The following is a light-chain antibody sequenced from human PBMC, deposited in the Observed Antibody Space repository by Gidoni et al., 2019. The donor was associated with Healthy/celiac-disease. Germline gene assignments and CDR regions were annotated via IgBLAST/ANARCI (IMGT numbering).Light chain of an antibody. J-gene: IGLJ2*01. CDR2: SNN. Sequence: QSVLTQPPSTSETPGQRVTISYSGRSSNIGSNYVYWYQQLPGTAPKLLIYSNNQRPSGVPDRFSGSKSGTSASLAISGLRSEDEADYYCAAWDDSLSGDVVFGGGTKLTVL. V-gene: IGLV1-47*02. CDR3: AAWDDSLSGDVV. CDR1: SSNIGSNY.